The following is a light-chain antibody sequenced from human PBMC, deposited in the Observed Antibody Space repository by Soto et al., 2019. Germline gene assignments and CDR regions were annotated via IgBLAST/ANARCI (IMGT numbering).Light chain of an antibody. CDR2: DAS. CDR1: ESIRNNY. Sequence: EIVLTQSPGTLSLSPGERATLSCRASESIRNNYLAWYQQIPGQPPRVLIHDASTRSTGTPDRFSGSGSGTDFTLTISRLEPEDFAMYYCQQAGSTPWTFGQVTKVDIK. CDR3: QQAGSTPWT. V-gene: IGKV3-20*01. J-gene: IGKJ1*01.